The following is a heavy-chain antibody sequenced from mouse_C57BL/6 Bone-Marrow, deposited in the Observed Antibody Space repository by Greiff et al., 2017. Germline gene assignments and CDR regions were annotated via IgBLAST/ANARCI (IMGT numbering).Heavy chain of an antibody. CDR3: TRSYYRPCWYFGV. CDR1: GYTFTSYW. CDR2: IDPTSGGT. V-gene: IGHV1-72*01. J-gene: IGHJ1*03. D-gene: IGHD2-14*01. Sequence: QVQLQQPGAELVKPGASVKLSCKASGYTFTSYWMHWVKQRPGRGLEWIGRIDPTSGGTKYNEKFKSKAILTVDKPSSTAYMQLSSLTSEDSAVYYGTRSYYRPCWYFGVWGTGTTVTVSS.